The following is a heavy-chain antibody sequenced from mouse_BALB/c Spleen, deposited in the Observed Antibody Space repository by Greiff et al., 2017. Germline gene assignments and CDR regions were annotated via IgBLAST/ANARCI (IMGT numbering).Heavy chain of an antibody. D-gene: IGHD2-14*01. Sequence: EVNVVESGGGLVKPGGSLKLSCAASGFTFSSYAMSWVRQTPEKRLEWVASISSGGSTYYPDSVKGRFTISRDNARNILYLQMSSLRSEDTAMYYCARELYLEVREGSYAMDYWGQGTSVTVSS. J-gene: IGHJ4*01. V-gene: IGHV5-6-5*01. CDR2: ISSGGST. CDR3: ARELYLEVREGSYAMDY. CDR1: GFTFSSYA.